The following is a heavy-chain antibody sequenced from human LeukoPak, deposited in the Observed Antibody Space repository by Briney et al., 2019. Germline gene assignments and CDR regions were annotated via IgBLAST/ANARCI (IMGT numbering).Heavy chain of an antibody. D-gene: IGHD3-22*01. Sequence: PSETLSLTCTVSGGSISSSNWWSWVRQPPGKGLEWIGEIYHSGSTNYNPSLKSRVTISVDKSKNQFSLKLSSVTAADTAVYYCARVFTADYCDSSGYDRTFDYWGQGTLVTVSS. CDR3: ARVFTADYCDSSGYDRTFDY. CDR1: GGSISSSNW. CDR2: IYHSGST. V-gene: IGHV4-4*02. J-gene: IGHJ4*02.